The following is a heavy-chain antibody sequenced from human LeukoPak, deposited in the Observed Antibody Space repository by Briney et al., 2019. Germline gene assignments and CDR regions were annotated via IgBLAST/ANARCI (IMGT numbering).Heavy chain of an antibody. CDR2: IKQDGSAI. J-gene: IGHJ4*02. V-gene: IGHV3-7*01. D-gene: IGHD3-22*01. Sequence: PGGSLRLSCAASGFTFSSYWMSWVRQAPGKGLEWVANIKQDGSAIKYVDSVKGRFTISRDNAKNSLYLQMNSLRAEDTAVYYCARVDSHSSGYYDCWGQGTLVTVSS. CDR3: ARVDSHSSGYYDC. CDR1: GFTFSSYW.